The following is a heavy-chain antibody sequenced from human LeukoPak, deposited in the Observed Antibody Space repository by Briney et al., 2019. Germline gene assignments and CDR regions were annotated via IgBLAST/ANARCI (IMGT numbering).Heavy chain of an antibody. CDR2: IIPMSGTA. CDR3: ARGYGSGSYRDFEY. J-gene: IGHJ4*02. CDR1: GGTFRSYA. D-gene: IGHD3-10*01. V-gene: IGHV1-69*13. Sequence: SVKVSCKSSGGTFRSYAVTWVRQAPGQGLEWMGGIIPMSGTANYAQKFQGRVTITADESTTTAYMELSSLRSEDTAVYYCARGYGSGSYRDFEYWGQGTLVTVSS.